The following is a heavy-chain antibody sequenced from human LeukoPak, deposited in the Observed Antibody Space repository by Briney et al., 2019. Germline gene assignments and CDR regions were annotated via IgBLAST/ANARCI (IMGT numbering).Heavy chain of an antibody. CDR2: IYYTGST. CDR3: ARTTSRGRGYLDY. CDR1: GGSIASFY. Sequence: SETLSLTRTVSGGSIASFYCSCIRQPPGKGLEWIGYIYYTGSTNYNPSLKSRATMSVDTSKNQFSLTPSSVTAAHTAVYYCARTTSRGRGYLDYWGQGTLVTVSS. V-gene: IGHV4-59*01. D-gene: IGHD1-14*01. J-gene: IGHJ4*02.